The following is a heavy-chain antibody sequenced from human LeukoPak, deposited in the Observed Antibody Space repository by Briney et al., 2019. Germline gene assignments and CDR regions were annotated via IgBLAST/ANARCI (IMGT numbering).Heavy chain of an antibody. CDR3: AKHNGGGIVSYVAPGPPDYFDH. V-gene: IGHV4-39*01. Sequence: SETLSLTCTVSGDITHYWGWIRQPPGKGLECIGSIYFSGSVYYNPSHRSRVTISLDTSTRQLSLKLTSVTAADTAIYYSAKHNGGGIVSYVAPGPPDYFDHWGQGALVTVSS. CDR2: IYFSGSV. CDR1: GDITHY. J-gene: IGHJ4*02. D-gene: IGHD1-26*01.